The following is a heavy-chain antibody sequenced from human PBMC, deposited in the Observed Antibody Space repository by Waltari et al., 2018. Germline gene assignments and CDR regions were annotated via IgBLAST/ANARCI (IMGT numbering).Heavy chain of an antibody. CDR2: ISGSGLK. V-gene: IGHV3-23*01. CDR1: GCTFTHYP. CDR3: AKDEGNRIAPTFGMDA. Sequence: FQLLEAGGGLAQPGGALRSHCSASGCTFTHYPLHWVRQAPGKGLEWVSLISGSGLKEFADSVKGRFTISRDNAKNTVFLEMNSLRAEDTAVYYCAKDEGNRIAPTFGMDAWGHGTTVIVS. J-gene: IGHJ6*02. D-gene: IGHD2-21*01.